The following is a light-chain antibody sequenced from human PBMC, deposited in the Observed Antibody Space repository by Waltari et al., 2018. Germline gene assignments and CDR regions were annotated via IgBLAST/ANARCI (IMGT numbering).Light chain of an antibody. J-gene: IGKJ2*01. CDR1: QSINSY. CDR3: QQSYSIPYT. CDR2: AAS. Sequence: DIQMTQSPSSLSASVGDRVPFTCRAKQSINSYLSWYQQKPGIAPKLLIYAASYLQSGVPSRFTGSGYGTDFTLTISSLQPEDFATYYCQQSYSIPYTFGRGTKLEIK. V-gene: IGKV1-39*01.